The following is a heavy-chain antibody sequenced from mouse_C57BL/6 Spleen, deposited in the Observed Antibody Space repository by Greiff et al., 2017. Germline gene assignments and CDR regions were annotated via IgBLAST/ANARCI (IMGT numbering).Heavy chain of an antibody. J-gene: IGHJ4*01. CDR2: IDPSDSYT. Sequence: QVQLQQPGAELVRPGPSVKVSCKASGYTFTSYWMHWVKQRPGQGLEWIGVIDPSDSYTNYNQKFKGKATLTVDTSSSTAYMQLSSLTSEDSAVYYCARKGYGSRYYAMDYCGQGTSVTVSS. D-gene: IGHD1-1*01. V-gene: IGHV1-59*01. CDR3: ARKGYGSRYYAMDY. CDR1: GYTFTSYW.